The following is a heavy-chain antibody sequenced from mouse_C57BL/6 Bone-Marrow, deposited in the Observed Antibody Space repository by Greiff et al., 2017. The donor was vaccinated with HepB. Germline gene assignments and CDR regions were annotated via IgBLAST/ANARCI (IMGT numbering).Heavy chain of an antibody. Sequence: DVMLVESGGGLVKPGGSLKLSCAASGFTFSDYGMHWVRQAPEKGLEWVAYISSGSSTIYYADTVKGRFTISRDKAKNTLFLQMTSLRSEDTAMYYCVYGSSFYFDYWGQGTTLTVSS. CDR1: GFTFSDYG. V-gene: IGHV5-17*01. D-gene: IGHD1-1*01. J-gene: IGHJ2*01. CDR2: ISSGSSTI. CDR3: VYGSSFYFDY.